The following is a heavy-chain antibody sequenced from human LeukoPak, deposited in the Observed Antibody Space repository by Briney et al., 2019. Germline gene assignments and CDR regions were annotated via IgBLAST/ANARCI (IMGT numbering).Heavy chain of an antibody. CDR1: GDSISSSSYY. D-gene: IGHD2-15*01. CDR3: ARLVVAASHDAFDI. V-gene: IGHV4-61*01. J-gene: IGHJ3*02. Sequence: SETLSLTCTVSGDSISSSSYYWSWIRQPPGKGLEWIGYIYYSGSTNYNPSLKSRVTISVDTSKNQFSLKLSSVTAADTAVYYCARLVVAASHDAFDIWGQGTMVTVSS. CDR2: IYYSGST.